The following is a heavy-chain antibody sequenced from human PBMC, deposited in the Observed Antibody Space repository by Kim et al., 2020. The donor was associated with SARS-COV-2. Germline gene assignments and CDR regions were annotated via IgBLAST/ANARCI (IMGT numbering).Heavy chain of an antibody. CDR2: ISYDGSNK. J-gene: IGHJ4*02. Sequence: GGSLRLSCAASGFTFSSYAMHWVRQAPGKGLEWVAVISYDGSNKYYADSVKGRFTISRDNSKNTLYLQMNSLRAEDTAVYYCATGEWLFLFDYWGQGTLVTVSS. CDR1: GFTFSSYA. D-gene: IGHD3-3*01. V-gene: IGHV3-30*04. CDR3: ATGEWLFLFDY.